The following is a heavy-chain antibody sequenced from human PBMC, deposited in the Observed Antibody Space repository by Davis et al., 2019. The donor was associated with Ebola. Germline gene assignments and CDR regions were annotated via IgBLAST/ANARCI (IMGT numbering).Heavy chain of an antibody. CDR1: GFTFSSYG. CDR2: ISYDGSNK. D-gene: IGHD3-22*01. V-gene: IGHV3-30*18. Sequence: PGESLKISCSASGFTFSSYGMHWVRQAPGKGLEWVAVISYDGSNKYYADSVKGRFTISRDNSKNTLYLQMNSLRAEDTAVYYCAKDQGDSSGYYYDIYYYYYGMDVWGQGTTVTVSS. CDR3: AKDQGDSSGYYYDIYYYYYGMDV. J-gene: IGHJ6*02.